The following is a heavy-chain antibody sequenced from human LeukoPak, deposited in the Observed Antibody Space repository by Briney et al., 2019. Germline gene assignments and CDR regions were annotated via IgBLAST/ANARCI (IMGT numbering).Heavy chain of an antibody. D-gene: IGHD5-24*01. CDR3: ARGGWGPYNKFDY. CDR2: ISSGGSAT. J-gene: IGHJ4*02. V-gene: IGHV3-48*03. Sequence: GGSLRLSCAASGFSFSNFEMNWVRQAPGKGREWVSYISSGGSATYYADSVKGRFTVSRDNAKTSLYLQMSSLRAEHTAVYYCARGGWGPYNKFDYWGQGTLVTVSS. CDR1: GFSFSNFE.